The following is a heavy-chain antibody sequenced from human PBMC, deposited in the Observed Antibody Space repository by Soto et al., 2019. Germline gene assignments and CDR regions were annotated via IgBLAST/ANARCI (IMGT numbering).Heavy chain of an antibody. CDR3: AKAGEWIQLWSHFDY. CDR1: GFTFSSYA. CDR2: ISGSGGST. D-gene: IGHD5-18*01. V-gene: IGHV3-23*01. Sequence: GGSLRLSCAASGFTFSSYAMSWVRQAPGKGLEWVSAISGSGGSTYYADSVKGRFTISRDNSKNTLYLQMNSLRAEDTAVYYCAKAGEWIQLWSHFDYWGQGTLVTVSS. J-gene: IGHJ4*02.